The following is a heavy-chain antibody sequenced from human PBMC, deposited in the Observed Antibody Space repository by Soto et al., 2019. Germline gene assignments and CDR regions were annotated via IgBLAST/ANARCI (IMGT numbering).Heavy chain of an antibody. V-gene: IGHV1-69*01. D-gene: IGHD3-3*01. CDR2: IIPIFNKR. Sequence: QVQLVQSGAEVKKPGSSVKVSCKASGGAFNSFAFSWVRQAPGQGLEWMGVIIPIFNKRNYAQKFQGRVTITADEYTSTAYMELRRLTSEDTAVYYCATDPLGGIVGVVNWFDPLGQGTLVTVSS. J-gene: IGHJ5*02. CDR3: ATDPLGGIVGVVNWFDP. CDR1: GGAFNSFA.